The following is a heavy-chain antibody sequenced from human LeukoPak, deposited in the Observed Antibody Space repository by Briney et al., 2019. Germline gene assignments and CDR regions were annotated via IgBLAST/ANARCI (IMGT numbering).Heavy chain of an antibody. J-gene: IGHJ3*02. CDR1: GGSISDYC. CDR3: ASPSSGAFDI. CDR2: IYYSGNT. V-gene: IGHV4-59*01. Sequence: ETLSLTCTVSGGSISDYCWSWIRQPPGKGLEWIGYIYYSGNTNYNPSLKSRVTISVDTSKNQFSLKVSSVTAADTAVYYCASPSSGAFDIWGQGTMVTVSS. D-gene: IGHD3-10*01.